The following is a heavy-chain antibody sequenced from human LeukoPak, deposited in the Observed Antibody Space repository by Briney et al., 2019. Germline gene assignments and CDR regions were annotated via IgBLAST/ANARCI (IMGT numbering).Heavy chain of an antibody. CDR1: RFTISLYC. J-gene: IGHJ4*02. Sequence: PGVSLTFSCTASRFTISLYCMIRLPQAPGQELEWVGNIREDASDKGYVDSVKGRFTISRDNGKNSLYLQMNSLRGEDTAVYYCARLNWNYADYWGQGTLVTVSS. CDR3: ARLNWNYADY. CDR2: IREDASDK. V-gene: IGHV3-7*01. D-gene: IGHD3-3*01.